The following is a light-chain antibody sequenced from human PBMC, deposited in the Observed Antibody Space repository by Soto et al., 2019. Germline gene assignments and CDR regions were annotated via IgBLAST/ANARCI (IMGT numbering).Light chain of an antibody. CDR3: QKYDSAPT. Sequence: DIQMTQSPSSLSASVGDRVTITCRPSRGIGNALAWYQQKPGTVPKLLIYIASTLQSGVTSRFSGSRSGTDFTLTISSLQPEDVESYYCQKYDSAPTFGPGTKVEIK. CDR2: IAS. J-gene: IGKJ1*01. CDR1: RGIGNA. V-gene: IGKV1-27*01.